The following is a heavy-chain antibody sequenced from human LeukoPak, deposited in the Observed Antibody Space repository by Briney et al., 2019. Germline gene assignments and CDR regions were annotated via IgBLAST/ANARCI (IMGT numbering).Heavy chain of an antibody. Sequence: GGSLRLSCGASGFIFSDYWMSWVRQAPGKGLEWVANIKQDGSEMYYLDSVKGRFTISRDNTKNSVYLQMNSLRVEDTAVYFCARDYGGLWGRGTRVTVPS. V-gene: IGHV3-7*03. CDR3: ARDYGGL. J-gene: IGHJ4*02. D-gene: IGHD3-10*01. CDR2: IKQDGSEM. CDR1: GFIFSDYW.